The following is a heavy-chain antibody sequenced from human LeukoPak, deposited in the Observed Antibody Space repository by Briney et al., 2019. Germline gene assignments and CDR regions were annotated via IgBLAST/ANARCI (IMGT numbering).Heavy chain of an antibody. CDR1: GGSISSYY. J-gene: IGHJ4*02. Sequence: PSETLSLTCTVSGGSISSYYWSWIRQPPGKGLEWIGYIYYSGSTNYNSSLKSRVTISVDTSKNQFSLKLSSVTAADTAVYCCARARGPQWLAKDYWGQGTLVTVSS. D-gene: IGHD6-19*01. V-gene: IGHV4-59*01. CDR3: ARARGPQWLAKDY. CDR2: IYYSGST.